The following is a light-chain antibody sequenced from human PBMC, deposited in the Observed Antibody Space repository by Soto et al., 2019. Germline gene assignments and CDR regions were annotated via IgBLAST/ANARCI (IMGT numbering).Light chain of an antibody. CDR2: AAS. J-gene: IGKJ4*01. V-gene: IGKV1D-12*01. Sequence: IQMTQSPDSVSASVGDTITITCRASQPISNWIVWYQQKPGQAPKILIYAASTLQGGVPLRFSGSGSGTDFTLTISSLQPEDFATYYCQQANSFPLTFGGGTRVEVK. CDR3: QQANSFPLT. CDR1: QPISNW.